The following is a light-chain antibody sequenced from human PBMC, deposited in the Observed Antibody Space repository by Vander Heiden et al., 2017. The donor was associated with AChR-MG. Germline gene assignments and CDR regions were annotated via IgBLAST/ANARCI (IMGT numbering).Light chain of an antibody. J-gene: IGKJ2*01. Sequence: DIQMTQSPSSLSASVGDRVTITCRASQSISSYLNWYQQKPGKAPNLLIYAASSLQSGVPSRFSGSGSGTDFTLTINSLQPEDSASYYCQQTDSTPYTFGQRTKVEIK. CDR2: AAS. CDR1: QSISSY. CDR3: QQTDSTPYT. V-gene: IGKV1-39*01.